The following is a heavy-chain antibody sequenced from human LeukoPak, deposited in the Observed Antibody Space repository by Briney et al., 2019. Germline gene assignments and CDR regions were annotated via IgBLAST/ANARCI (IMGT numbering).Heavy chain of an antibody. J-gene: IGHJ4*02. CDR2: IYYSGST. CDR1: GGSISSYY. D-gene: IGHD5/OR15-5a*01. CDR3: ARSTAQFPFDY. Sequence: SETLSLTCTVSGGSISSYYWSWIRQPPGKGLEWIGYIYYSGSTNYNPSLKSRVTISVDTSKNQFSLKLSSVTAADTAVYYCARSTAQFPFDYWGQGTLVTVSS. V-gene: IGHV4-59*01.